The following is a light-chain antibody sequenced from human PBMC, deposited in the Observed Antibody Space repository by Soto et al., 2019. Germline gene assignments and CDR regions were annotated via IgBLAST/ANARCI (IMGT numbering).Light chain of an antibody. V-gene: IGKV3D-20*01. CDR3: QQYGSSPS. CDR1: QSVSSNY. J-gene: IGKJ5*01. CDR2: DAS. Sequence: ETVLKQSPATLSLSPGERATLACGASQSVSSNYSAWYQHKRCLANRLLIYDASSRATGIPDRFSGSRSGTDFTLTISRLEPEDFAVYYWQQYGSSPSFGQGTRLEIK.